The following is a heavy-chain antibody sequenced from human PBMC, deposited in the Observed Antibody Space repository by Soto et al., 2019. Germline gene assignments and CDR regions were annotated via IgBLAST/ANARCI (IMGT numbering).Heavy chain of an antibody. D-gene: IGHD3-16*01. Sequence: LRLSCVASGFGFHTYWMHWVRQVPGKGLVWVARINSDGDTSTYAASVKGRFSISRDNTKNTLFLQMNGLRDDDTAVYYCTRDWVDYAMDVWGQGTTVTVSS. CDR3: TRDWVDYAMDV. J-gene: IGHJ6*02. V-gene: IGHV3-74*01. CDR2: INSDGDTS. CDR1: GFGFHTYW.